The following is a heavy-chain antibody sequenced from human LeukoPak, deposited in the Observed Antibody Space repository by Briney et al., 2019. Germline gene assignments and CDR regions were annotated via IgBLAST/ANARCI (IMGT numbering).Heavy chain of an antibody. J-gene: IGHJ4*02. CDR3: AREGLYTFGEGQSTYRYLEWVWIDS. CDR2: TYYRSKWYH. D-gene: IGHD3-16*02. CDR1: GDSVSSNSAA. Sequence: SQTLSLTCAISGDSVSSNSAAWTWIRQSPSRGLEWLGRTYYRSKWYHAYAVSVTSRITIDPDTSKNQFSLQLNSVTPEDTAVYFCAREGLYTFGEGQSTYRYLEWVWIDSWGQGTLVTVSS. V-gene: IGHV6-1*01.